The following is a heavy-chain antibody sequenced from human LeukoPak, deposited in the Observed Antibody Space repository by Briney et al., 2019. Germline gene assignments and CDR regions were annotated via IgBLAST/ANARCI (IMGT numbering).Heavy chain of an antibody. CDR2: IKKDGSET. Sequence: GGSLRLSCAASGFTFSTSWMSWVRQVPGKGLEWVANIKKDGSETYYVDSVKGRFTISRDNAKISLYLQMNSLRAEDTAMYYCARGRYSGTTYYFDYWGPGTLVTVSS. CDR3: ARGRYSGTTYYFDY. D-gene: IGHD5-12*01. J-gene: IGHJ4*02. CDR1: GFTFSTSW. V-gene: IGHV3-7*03.